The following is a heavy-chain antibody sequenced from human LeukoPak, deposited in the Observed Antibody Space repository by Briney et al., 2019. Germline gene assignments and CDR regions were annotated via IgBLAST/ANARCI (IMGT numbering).Heavy chain of an antibody. J-gene: IGHJ6*03. D-gene: IGHD1-26*01. CDR1: GGTFSSYA. CDR2: IIPIFGTA. V-gene: IGHV1-69*01. CDR3: ARVASGSPISYYMDV. Sequence: GASVKVSCKASGGTFSSYAISWVRQAPGQGLEWMGGIIPIFGTANYAQKFQGRVTITADESTSTAYMELSSLRSEDTAVYYCARVASGSPISYYMDVWGKGTTVTVSS.